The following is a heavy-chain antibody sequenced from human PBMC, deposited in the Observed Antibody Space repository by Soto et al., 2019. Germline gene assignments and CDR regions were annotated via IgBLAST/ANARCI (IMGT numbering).Heavy chain of an antibody. V-gene: IGHV3-33*01. J-gene: IGHJ4*02. D-gene: IGHD6-6*01. CDR3: ARDPTGYSSSSSYFDY. CDR1: GFTFSSYG. CDR2: IWYDGSNK. Sequence: QVQLVESGGGVVQPGRSLRLSCAASGFTFSSYGMHWVRQAPGKGLEWVAVIWYDGSNKYYADSVKGRFTISRDNSKNTLYLQMNSLRAEDTAVYYCARDPTGYSSSSSYFDYWGQGTLVTASS.